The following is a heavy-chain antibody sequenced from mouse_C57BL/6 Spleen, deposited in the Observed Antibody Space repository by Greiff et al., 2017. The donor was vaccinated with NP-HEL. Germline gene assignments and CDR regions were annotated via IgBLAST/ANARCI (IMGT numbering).Heavy chain of an antibody. CDR1: GYTFTSYW. CDR2: IYPGSGST. CDR3: AREGSYYYGSSSFAY. Sequence: QVQLQQPGAELVKPGASVKMSCKASGYTFTSYWITWVKQRPGQGLEWIGDIYPGSGSTNYNEKFKSKATLTVDTSSGTAYMQLSSLTSEDSAVYYCAREGSYYYGSSSFAYWGQGTLVTVSA. J-gene: IGHJ3*01. D-gene: IGHD1-1*01. V-gene: IGHV1-55*01.